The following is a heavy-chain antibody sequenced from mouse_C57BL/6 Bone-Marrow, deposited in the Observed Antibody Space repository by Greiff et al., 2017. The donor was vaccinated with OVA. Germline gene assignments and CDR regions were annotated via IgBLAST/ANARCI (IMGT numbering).Heavy chain of an antibody. CDR1: GYTFTSYY. CDR2: INPNTGCT. CDR3: ARSMITPFDY. V-gene: IGHV1-7*01. D-gene: IGHD2-4*01. Sequence: VKLVESGAELVQPGASVKLSCKASGYTFTSYYMNWVNQRPGKGLEWIGYINPNTGCTKDNQKFKDKATLTVDKSSSTAYMQLSSLTSEDSAVYYCARSMITPFDYWGQGTLVTVSA. J-gene: IGHJ3*01.